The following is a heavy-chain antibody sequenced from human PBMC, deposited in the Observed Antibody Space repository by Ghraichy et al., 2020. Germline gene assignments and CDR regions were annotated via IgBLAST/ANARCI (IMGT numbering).Heavy chain of an antibody. D-gene: IGHD2-21*02. Sequence: GGSLRLSCEASGFNLTNFGMHWVRQAPGKGLEWVAVISYDGTEKYYADSVKGRFAISRDNSKNTLYLEMNSLRPEDRAVYFCAKLSDPQFDYWGQGTLVIVSS. V-gene: IGHV3-30*18. CDR1: GFNLTNFG. CDR3: AKLSDPQFDY. J-gene: IGHJ4*02. CDR2: ISYDGTEK.